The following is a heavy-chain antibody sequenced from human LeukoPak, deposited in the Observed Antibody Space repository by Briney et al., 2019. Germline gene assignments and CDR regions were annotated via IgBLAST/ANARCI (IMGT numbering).Heavy chain of an antibody. CDR3: ASLGTSGSYYTSEFDP. Sequence: ASVKVSCKASGGTFSSYAISWVRQAPGQGLEWMGRIIPILGIANYAQKFQGRVTFTADKSTSTAYMELSSLRSEDTAVYYCASLGTSGSYYTSEFDPWGQGTLVTVSS. CDR2: IIPILGIA. D-gene: IGHD3-10*01. V-gene: IGHV1-69*04. CDR1: GGTFSSYA. J-gene: IGHJ5*02.